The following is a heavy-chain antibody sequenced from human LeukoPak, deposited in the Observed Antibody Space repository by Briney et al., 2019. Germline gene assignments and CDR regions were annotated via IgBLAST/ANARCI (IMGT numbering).Heavy chain of an antibody. CDR3: AIFLRGVFGELLGHFDY. D-gene: IGHD3-10*02. J-gene: IGHJ4*02. CDR2: IYPGDSDT. V-gene: IGHV5-51*01. Sequence: GESLQISCQGSGYRFTSYWIGWVRQMPGKGLEWMGIIYPGDSDTRYSPSFQGQVTISADKSISTAYLQWSSLKASDTAMYYCAIFLRGVFGELLGHFDYWGQGTLVTVSS. CDR1: GYRFTSYW.